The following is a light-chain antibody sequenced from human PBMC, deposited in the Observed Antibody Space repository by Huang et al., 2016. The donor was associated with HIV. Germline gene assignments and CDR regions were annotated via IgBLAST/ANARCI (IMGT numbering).Light chain of an antibody. CDR2: GAS. CDR1: QSVSSN. V-gene: IGKV3-15*01. CDR3: QQYNNWPPLPGRNPIT. Sequence: EIVMTQSPATLSVSPGERATLSCRASQSVSSNLAWYQQKPGQAPRLLIDGASTRAVDIPDMFRGSGSGTELTLTISSLQSEDFAVYYRQQYNNWPPLPGRNPITFGQGTRLEIK. J-gene: IGKJ5*01.